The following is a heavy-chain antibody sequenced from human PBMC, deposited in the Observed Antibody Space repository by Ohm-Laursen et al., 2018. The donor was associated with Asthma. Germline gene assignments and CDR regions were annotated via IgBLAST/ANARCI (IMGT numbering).Heavy chain of an antibody. CDR2: ISGSGGST. V-gene: IGHV3-23*01. CDR1: GFTFNKHH. D-gene: IGHD5-12*01. Sequence: SLRLSCAATGFTFNKHHMTWVRQAPGEGLEWVSAISGSGGSTYYADSVKGRFTISRDNSKNTLYLQMNSLRAEDTAVYYCAKVQSGGYSGYDGDYWGQGTLVTVSS. J-gene: IGHJ4*02. CDR3: AKVQSGGYSGYDGDY.